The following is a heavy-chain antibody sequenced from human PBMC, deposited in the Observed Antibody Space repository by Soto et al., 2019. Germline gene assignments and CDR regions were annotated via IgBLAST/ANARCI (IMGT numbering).Heavy chain of an antibody. CDR2: ISGSGGSI. Sequence: TGGSLRLSSAASGFTFSTYAMNWVRQAPGNGLEWVSAISGSGGSIHYADSVKGRFTISRDNSKNTLYLQMNSLRDEDTAVYHCVKGYWKGDVWGQGTTVTVSS. D-gene: IGHD1-1*01. J-gene: IGHJ6*02. CDR3: VKGYWKGDV. V-gene: IGHV3-23*01. CDR1: GFTFSTYA.